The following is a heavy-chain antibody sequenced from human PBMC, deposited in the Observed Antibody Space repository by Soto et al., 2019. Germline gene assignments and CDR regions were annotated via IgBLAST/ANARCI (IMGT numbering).Heavy chain of an antibody. V-gene: IGHV3-11*06. J-gene: IGHJ5*02. D-gene: IGHD6-19*01. CDR2: ISSSSSYT. Sequence: LRLSCAASGFTFSDYYMNWIRQAPGKGLEWVSYISSSSSYTNYADSVKGRFTISRDNAKNSLYLQMNSLRDEDTAVYYCARERAVGIAVALNWFDPWGQGTLVTVSS. CDR3: ARERAVGIAVALNWFDP. CDR1: GFTFSDYY.